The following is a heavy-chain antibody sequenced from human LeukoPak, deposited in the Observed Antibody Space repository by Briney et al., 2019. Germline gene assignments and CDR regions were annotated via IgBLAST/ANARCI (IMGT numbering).Heavy chain of an antibody. Sequence: PSETLSLTCTVSGGSISSYYWNWIRQPPGKGLEWIGYIYTSGSTNYNPSLKSRVTISVDTSKNQFSLKLSSVTAADTAVYYCARVAHYGDYFDYWGQGTLVTVSS. D-gene: IGHD4-17*01. CDR1: GGSISSYY. J-gene: IGHJ4*02. CDR3: ARVAHYGDYFDY. CDR2: IYTSGST. V-gene: IGHV4-4*09.